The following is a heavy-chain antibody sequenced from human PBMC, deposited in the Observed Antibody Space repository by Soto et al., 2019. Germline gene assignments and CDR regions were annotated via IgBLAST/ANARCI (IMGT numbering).Heavy chain of an antibody. J-gene: IGHJ5*02. CDR3: ARGSRRVPAARVSWFDP. V-gene: IGHV4-34*01. D-gene: IGHD2-2*01. CDR2: INHSGST. CDR1: GGSFSGYY. Sequence: PSETLSLTCAVYGGSFSGYYWSWIRQPPGKGLEWIGEINHSGSTNYNPSLKSRVTISVDTSKNQFSLKLSSVTAADTAVYYCARGSRRVPAARVSWFDPWGQGTLVTVSS.